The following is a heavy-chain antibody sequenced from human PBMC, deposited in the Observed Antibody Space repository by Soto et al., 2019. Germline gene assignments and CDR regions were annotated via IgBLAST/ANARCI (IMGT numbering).Heavy chain of an antibody. CDR3: AKALPGGCSGGSCTLPADY. Sequence: GGSLRLSCAASGFTFSSYAMSWVRQAPGKGLEWVSAISGSGGSTYYADSVKGRFTISRDNSKNTLYLQMNSLRAEDTAVYYCAKALPGGCSGGSCTLPADYWGQGTLVTVSS. V-gene: IGHV3-23*01. D-gene: IGHD2-15*01. CDR1: GFTFSSYA. CDR2: ISGSGGST. J-gene: IGHJ4*02.